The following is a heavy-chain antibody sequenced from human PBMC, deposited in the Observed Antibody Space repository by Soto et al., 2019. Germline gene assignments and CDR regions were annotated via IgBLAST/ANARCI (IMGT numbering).Heavy chain of an antibody. CDR1: GFTFSNYV. V-gene: IGHV3-30-3*01. CDR2: ISYDGSNK. D-gene: IGHD6-19*01. Sequence: QVQLVESGGGVVQPGRSLRLSCAASGFTFSNYVMHWVRQAPGKGLEWVADISYDGSNKYYGDFVKGRFTLSRDNSKNTLYLQMTSLRDEDTAVYYCARDGGGMAAILLQFDSWGQGTLVTVSS. CDR3: ARDGGGMAAILLQFDS. J-gene: IGHJ4*02.